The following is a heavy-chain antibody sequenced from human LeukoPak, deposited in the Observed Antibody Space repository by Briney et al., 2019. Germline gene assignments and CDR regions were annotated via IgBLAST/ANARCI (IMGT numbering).Heavy chain of an antibody. CDR2: IRYDGNNK. CDR1: GFIFNTYG. V-gene: IGHV3-30*02. CDR3: ARGLVPLYYYDSSGYVPSSDY. D-gene: IGHD3-22*01. Sequence: GGSLRLSCAASGFIFNTYGMHWVRQAPGKGLEWVAFIRYDGNNKYYADSVKGRFTISRDNSKNTLYLQMNSLRAEDTAVYYCARGLVPLYYYDSSGYVPSSDYWGQGTLVTVSS. J-gene: IGHJ4*02.